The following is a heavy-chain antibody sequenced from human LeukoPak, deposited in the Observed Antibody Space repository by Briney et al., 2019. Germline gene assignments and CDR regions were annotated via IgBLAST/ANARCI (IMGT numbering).Heavy chain of an antibody. V-gene: IGHV1-2*02. CDR2: INPNNGGT. D-gene: IGHD1-14*01. CDR1: GYTFTGYY. J-gene: IGHJ4*02. Sequence: ASVKVSCKASGYTFTGYYIHWVWQAPGQGLEWMGWINPNNGGTNYAQTFQDRVTMTRDTSISTAYMELSRLRSDDTAVYYCARDLVGGTWASGYWGQGTLVTVSS. CDR3: ARDLVGGTWASGY.